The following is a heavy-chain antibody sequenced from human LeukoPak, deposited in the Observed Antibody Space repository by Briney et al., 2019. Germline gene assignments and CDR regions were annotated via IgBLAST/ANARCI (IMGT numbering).Heavy chain of an antibody. CDR3: AKGIGTLRGLDY. J-gene: IGHJ4*02. D-gene: IGHD3-10*01. V-gene: IGHV3-23*01. CDR1: GFTFSSSA. Sequence: PGGSLRLSCAASGFTFSSSAMSWVRLAPGKGLEWVSGISGSDGSTYYADSVKGRFTISRDNSKNTLYLQMNSLRAEDTAVYYCAKGIGTLRGLDYWGQGTLVTVSS. CDR2: ISGSDGST.